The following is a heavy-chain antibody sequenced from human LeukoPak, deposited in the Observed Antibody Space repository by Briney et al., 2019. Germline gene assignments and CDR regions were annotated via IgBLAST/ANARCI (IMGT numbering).Heavy chain of an antibody. J-gene: IGHJ4*02. Sequence: SETLSLTCTVSGGSISSYYWSWIRQPPGKGLEWIGYIYYSGSTNYNPSLKSRVTISVDTSKNQFSLKLSSVTAADTAVYYCARVGGPNCSGGSCYGYWGQGTLVTVSS. V-gene: IGHV4-59*01. CDR2: IYYSGST. D-gene: IGHD2-15*01. CDR1: GGSISSYY. CDR3: ARVGGPNCSGGSCYGY.